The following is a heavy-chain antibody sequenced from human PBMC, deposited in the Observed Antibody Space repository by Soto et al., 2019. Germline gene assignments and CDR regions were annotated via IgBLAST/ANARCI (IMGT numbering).Heavy chain of an antibody. Sequence: ASVKVSCKASGYTFTNFGISWVRQAPGQGLEWMGWISAYNGNTNYAQNFQGQVTISADKSTSTAYLHWSSLKASDTAMYYCARLEATRTTWFAGPYNWFDPWGEGTLVTVSS. CDR1: GYTFTNFG. D-gene: IGHD3-10*01. V-gene: IGHV1-18*01. J-gene: IGHJ5*02. CDR3: ARLEATRTTWFAGPYNWFDP. CDR2: ISAYNGNT.